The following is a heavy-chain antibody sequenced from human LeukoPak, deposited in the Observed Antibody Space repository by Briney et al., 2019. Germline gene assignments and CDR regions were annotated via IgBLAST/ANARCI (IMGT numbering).Heavy chain of an antibody. Sequence: APVKVSCKASGYTFTSYDINWVRQATGQGLEWMGWMNPNSGNTGYAQKFQGRVTMTRNTSISTAYMELSSLRSEDTAVYYCARGRQNTMIVVVNWFDPWGQGTLVTVSS. CDR2: MNPNSGNT. J-gene: IGHJ5*02. CDR3: ARGRQNTMIVVVNWFDP. CDR1: GYTFTSYD. V-gene: IGHV1-8*01. D-gene: IGHD3-22*01.